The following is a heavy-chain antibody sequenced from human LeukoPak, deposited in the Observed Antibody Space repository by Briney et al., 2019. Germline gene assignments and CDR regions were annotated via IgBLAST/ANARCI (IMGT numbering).Heavy chain of an antibody. D-gene: IGHD6-13*01. J-gene: IGHJ5*02. CDR2: ISGIGDST. CDR1: GFSFSSYA. CDR3: AKGRGLIAAVGTDSFDP. Sequence: GGSLGHSCAASGFSFSSYAMTWVRQAPGKGLDWVSIISGIGDSTYYADSVKGRFTISRDNSKNTLYLQMNNLRAEDTAVYYCAKGRGLIAAVGTDSFDPWGQGTLVTVSS. V-gene: IGHV3-23*01.